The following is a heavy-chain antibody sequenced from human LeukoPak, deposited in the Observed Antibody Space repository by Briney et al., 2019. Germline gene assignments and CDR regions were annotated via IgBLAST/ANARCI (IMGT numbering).Heavy chain of an antibody. V-gene: IGHV1-8*03. CDR1: GYTFTSYD. D-gene: IGHD6-13*01. CDR3: ARENSLIAAAGTFGPKYYYGMDV. Sequence: ASVKVSCKASGYTFTSYDINWVRQATGQGLEWMGWMNPNSGNTGYAQKFQGRVTITRNTSISTAYMELSSLRSEDTAVYYCARENSLIAAAGTFGPKYYYGMDVWGQGTTVTVSS. J-gene: IGHJ6*02. CDR2: MNPNSGNT.